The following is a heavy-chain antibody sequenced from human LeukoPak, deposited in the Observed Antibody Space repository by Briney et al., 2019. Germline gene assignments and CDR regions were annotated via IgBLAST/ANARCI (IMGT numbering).Heavy chain of an antibody. J-gene: IGHJ4*02. CDR1: GFTFSSYW. Sequence: GSLRLSCAASGFTFSSYWMHWVRQAPGKGLVWVSRINSDGSSTSYADSVKGRFTISGDNAKNTLYLQMNSLRAEDTAVYYCATELGDSSGYYSLELGFDYWGQGTLVTVSS. CDR2: INSDGSST. D-gene: IGHD3-22*01. V-gene: IGHV3-74*01. CDR3: ATELGDSSGYYSLELGFDY.